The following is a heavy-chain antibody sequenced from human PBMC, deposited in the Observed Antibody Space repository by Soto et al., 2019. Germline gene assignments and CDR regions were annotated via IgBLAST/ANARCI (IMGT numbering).Heavy chain of an antibody. J-gene: IGHJ4*01. D-gene: IGHD3-22*01. V-gene: IGHV3-33*01. CDR1: GFTFSRYG. CDR2: IWYEGSSK. Sequence: GGALRLSCEASGFTFSRYGMHTVRQAPGKGQGWLVVIWYEGSSKFNAGSVTGGFTIYRDNPKDSLYLQRISLRADGTAVYYCARDWLDRFKSREISYFDYWCRGSLVTVSS. CDR3: ARDWLDRFKSREISYFDY.